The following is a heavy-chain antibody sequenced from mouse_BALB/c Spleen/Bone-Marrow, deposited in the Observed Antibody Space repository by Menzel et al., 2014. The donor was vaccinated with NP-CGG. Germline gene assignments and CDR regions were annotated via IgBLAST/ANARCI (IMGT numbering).Heavy chain of an antibody. V-gene: IGHV1-54*01. J-gene: IGHJ3*01. Sequence: AQLQESGAELVRPGTSVKVSCKASGYAFTNYLIEWVKQRPGQGLEWIGVINPGSGGTNYNEKFKGKATLTADKSSSTSYMQLSSLTSDDSAVYFCARGDYRYDGFAYWGQGTLVAVSA. CDR1: GYAFTNYL. D-gene: IGHD2-14*01. CDR2: INPGSGGT. CDR3: ARGDYRYDGFAY.